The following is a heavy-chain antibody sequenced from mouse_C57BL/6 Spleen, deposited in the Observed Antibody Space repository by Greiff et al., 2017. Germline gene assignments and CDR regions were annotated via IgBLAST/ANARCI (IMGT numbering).Heavy chain of an antibody. CDR3: ARLYDGYFDY. J-gene: IGHJ2*01. V-gene: IGHV5-15*01. Sequence: EVQRVESGGGLVQPGGSLKLSCAASGFTFSDYGMAWVRQAPRKGPEWVAFISNLAYSIYYADTVTGRFTISRENAKNTLYLEMSSLRSEDTAMYYCARLYDGYFDYWGQGTTRTVSS. D-gene: IGHD2-3*01. CDR2: ISNLAYSI. CDR1: GFTFSDYG.